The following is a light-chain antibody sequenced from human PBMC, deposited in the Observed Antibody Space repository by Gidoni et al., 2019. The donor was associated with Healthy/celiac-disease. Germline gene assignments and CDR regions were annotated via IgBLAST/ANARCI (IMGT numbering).Light chain of an antibody. J-gene: IGLJ2*01. CDR2: QDS. Sequence: SYELTQPPSVAVPPGQTASITCSGDKLGDKYACWYQQKPGQSPVLVIYQDSKRPSGIPERFSGSTSGNTATLTISGTQAMDEADYYCQAWDSSTVVFGGGTKLTVL. CDR3: QAWDSSTVV. V-gene: IGLV3-1*01. CDR1: KLGDKY.